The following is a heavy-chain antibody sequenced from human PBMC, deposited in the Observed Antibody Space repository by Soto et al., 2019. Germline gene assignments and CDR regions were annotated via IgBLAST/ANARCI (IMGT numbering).Heavy chain of an antibody. CDR1: GYTFTSYA. CDR2: INTNTGNP. V-gene: IGHV7-4-1*02. Sequence: GASVKVSCKASGYTFTSYAMNWVRQAPGQGLEWMGWINTNTGNPTYAQGFTGRFVFSLDTSVSTAYMELSSLRSEDTAVYYCARDQVPNWFDPWGQGTLVTVSS. J-gene: IGHJ5*02. CDR3: ARDQVPNWFDP.